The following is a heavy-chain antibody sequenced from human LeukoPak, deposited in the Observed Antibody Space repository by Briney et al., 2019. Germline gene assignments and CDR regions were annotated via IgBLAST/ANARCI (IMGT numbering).Heavy chain of an antibody. CDR3: ARGSEQWPSLYFDY. V-gene: IGHV3-21*01. Sequence: GGSLRLFCAASGFTFNTFNMNWVRQALGKGLEWVSSITSGGDYIYYADSVKGRFTISRDNAKNSLYLQMNSLRAEDTAVYYCARGSEQWPSLYFDYWGQGTLVTVSS. CDR1: GFTFNTFN. D-gene: IGHD6-19*01. CDR2: ITSGGDYI. J-gene: IGHJ4*02.